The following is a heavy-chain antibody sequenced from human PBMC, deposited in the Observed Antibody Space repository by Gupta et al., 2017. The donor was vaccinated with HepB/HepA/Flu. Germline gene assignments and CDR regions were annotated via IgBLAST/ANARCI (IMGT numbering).Heavy chain of an antibody. V-gene: IGHV3-53*01. J-gene: IGHJ4*02. CDR1: GFTVSSNY. D-gene: IGHD2-8*01. CDR3: ASEAGYCTNGVCYTGVDY. Sequence: EVQLMESGGGLIQPGGSLRLSCAASGFTVSSNYMSWVRQAPGKGLEWVSVIYSGGSTYYADSVKGRFTISRDNSKNTLYLQMNSLRAEDTAVYYCASEAGYCTNGVCYTGVDYWGQGTLVTVSS. CDR2: IYSGGST.